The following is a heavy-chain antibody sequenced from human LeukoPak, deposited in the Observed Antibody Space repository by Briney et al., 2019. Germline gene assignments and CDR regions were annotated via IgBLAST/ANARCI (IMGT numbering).Heavy chain of an antibody. Sequence: SETLSLTCAVYDGSFSGYYWSWIRQPPGKGLEWIGEINHSGSTNYNPSLKSRVTISVDTSKNQFSLKLSSVTAADTAVYYCARGIPRGRLWTYYFDYWGQGTLVTVSS. V-gene: IGHV4-34*01. D-gene: IGHD5-18*01. CDR3: ARGIPRGRLWTYYFDY. CDR2: INHSGST. J-gene: IGHJ4*02. CDR1: DGSFSGYY.